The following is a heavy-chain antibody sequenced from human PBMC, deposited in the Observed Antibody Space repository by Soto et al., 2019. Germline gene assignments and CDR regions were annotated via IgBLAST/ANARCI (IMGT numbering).Heavy chain of an antibody. V-gene: IGHV3-30*18. CDR3: AKDLDY. J-gene: IGHJ4*02. Sequence: GGSLRLSCAASGFTFSSYGMHWVRQAPGKGLEWVAVISYDGSNKYYADSVKGRFTISRDNSKNTLYLQMTSLRAEDTAVYYCAKDLDYWGQGTLVTVSS. CDR1: GFTFSSYG. CDR2: ISYDGSNK.